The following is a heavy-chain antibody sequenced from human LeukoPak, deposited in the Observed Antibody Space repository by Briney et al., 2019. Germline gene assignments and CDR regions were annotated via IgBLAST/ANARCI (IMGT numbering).Heavy chain of an antibody. CDR1: GYTFTSYA. D-gene: IGHD6-13*01. J-gene: IGHJ5*02. V-gene: IGHV7-4-1*02. Sequence: ASVKVSCKASGYTFTSYAMNWVRQAPGQGLEWMGWINTNTGNPTYAQGFTGRFVFSLDTSVSTAYLQISSLKAEDTAVYYCARVMPRLGIAAAGPTPSGRCWFDPWGQGTLVTVSS. CDR2: INTNTGNP. CDR3: ARVMPRLGIAAAGPTPSGRCWFDP.